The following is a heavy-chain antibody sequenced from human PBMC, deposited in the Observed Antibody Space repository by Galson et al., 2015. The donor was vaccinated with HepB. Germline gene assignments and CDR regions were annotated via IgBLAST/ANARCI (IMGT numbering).Heavy chain of an antibody. CDR2: INTGNGNT. D-gene: IGHD3-9*01. CDR1: GYTFTSYA. Sequence: SVKVSCKASGYTFTSYAMHWVRQAPGQRLEWMGWINTGNGNTKYSQKFQGRVTITRDTSASTAYMELSSLRSEDTAVYYCARDLGSGYYIGYFDLWGRGTLVTVSS. J-gene: IGHJ2*01. CDR3: ARDLGSGYYIGYFDL. V-gene: IGHV1-3*04.